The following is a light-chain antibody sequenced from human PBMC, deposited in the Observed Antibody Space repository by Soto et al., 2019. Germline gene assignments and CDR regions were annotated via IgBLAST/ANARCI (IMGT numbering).Light chain of an antibody. CDR3: PPYNSYWT. Sequence: EIVMTQSPATLSVPPRPRATLSCRASQSVSSNLAWYQQKPGQAPRILIYGESTRATGIQARFSGSGSGTEFTLTISRLQPDDFATYYRPPYNSYWTLGKGTKVDIK. J-gene: IGKJ1*01. CDR1: QSVSSN. V-gene: IGKV3-15*01. CDR2: GES.